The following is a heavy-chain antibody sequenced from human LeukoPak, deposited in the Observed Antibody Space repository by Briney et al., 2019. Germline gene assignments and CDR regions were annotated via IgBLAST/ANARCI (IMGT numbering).Heavy chain of an antibody. D-gene: IGHD2-8*02. J-gene: IGHJ4*02. Sequence: GGSLRLSCEASGFTFSSYSMNWVRQAPGKGLEWVSSISSGSSYICYADSVRGRLTISRDNARHSLYLQMNSLRAEDTAVYYCATSRDSGRFDYWGQGTLVTVSS. CDR1: GFTFSSYS. V-gene: IGHV3-21*01. CDR2: ISSGSSYI. CDR3: ATSRDSGRFDY.